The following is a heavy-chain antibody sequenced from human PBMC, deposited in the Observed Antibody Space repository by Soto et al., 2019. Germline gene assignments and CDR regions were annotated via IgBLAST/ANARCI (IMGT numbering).Heavy chain of an antibody. CDR1: VGTFISYA. Sequence: QVQLVQPGAEVKKPGSSVMVSCKASVGTFISYAISWVRQATGRGLERMGGIKPIFGTANYAEKFQGRVTITADESTSTSYRELSSLRSEDTAVYYCAGAIQPRGYYCDDMDVWGQGTLVTVSS. J-gene: IGHJ6*02. CDR3: AGAIQPRGYYCDDMDV. D-gene: IGHD5-18*01. V-gene: IGHV1-69*12. CDR2: IKPIFGTA.